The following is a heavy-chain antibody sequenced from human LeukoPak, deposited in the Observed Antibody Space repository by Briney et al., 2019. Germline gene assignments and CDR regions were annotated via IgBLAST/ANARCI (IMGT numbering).Heavy chain of an antibody. CDR2: INWNGGST. J-gene: IGHJ4*02. D-gene: IGHD3-10*01. CDR3: ARDNYYGSGRHFDY. Sequence: PGGPLRLSCAASGFTFDDYGMSWVRQAPGKGLEWVSGINWNGGSTGYADSVKGRFTISRDNAKNSLYLQMNSLRAEDTALYYCARDNYYGSGRHFDYWGQGTLVTVSS. CDR1: GFTFDDYG. V-gene: IGHV3-20*04.